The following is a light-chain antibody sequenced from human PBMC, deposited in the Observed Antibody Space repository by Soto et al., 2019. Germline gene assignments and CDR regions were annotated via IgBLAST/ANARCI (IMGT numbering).Light chain of an antibody. J-gene: IGLJ2*01. CDR2: DIS. CDR1: SSDVGGYNY. CDR3: SSYTSSSTVI. Sequence: QSVLTQPASVSGSPGQSITISCTGTSSDVGGYNYVSWYQQHPGKAPKLMIYDISNRPSGVSNRFSGSKSGKTASLTISGLQAEYEADYYCSSYTSSSTVIFGGGTQLTVL. V-gene: IGLV2-14*03.